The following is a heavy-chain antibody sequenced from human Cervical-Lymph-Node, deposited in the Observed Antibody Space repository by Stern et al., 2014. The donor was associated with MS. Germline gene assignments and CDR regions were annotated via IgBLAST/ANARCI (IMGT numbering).Heavy chain of an antibody. CDR2: ISYDADVK. V-gene: IGHV3-30*18. J-gene: IGHJ4*02. Sequence: MQLVESGGGVVQPGTSLRLSCAVSGFTFSNYGMHWVRQAPGKGLEWVAVISYDADVKFYADSVKGRFTISRDTPKNTMHLQLNSLKVEDTAVYFCAKKSVGTTGTTTAFDYWGQGTLVTVSS. CDR1: GFTFSNYG. D-gene: IGHD1-1*01. CDR3: AKKSVGTTGTTTAFDY.